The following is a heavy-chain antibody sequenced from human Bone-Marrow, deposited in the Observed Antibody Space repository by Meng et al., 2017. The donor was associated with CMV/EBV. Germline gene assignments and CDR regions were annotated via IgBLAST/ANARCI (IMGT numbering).Heavy chain of an antibody. V-gene: IGHV1-2*02. Sequence: ASVKVSCKASGYTFTGYYIHWVRQAPGQSLEWMGWINPNSGGTYYAQKFQGRVTMTRDTSISTAYMELSRLRFDDTAVYYCARYCSSTSCHAIFDYWGQGTLVTVSS. D-gene: IGHD2-2*01. CDR1: GYTFTGYY. CDR3: ARYCSSTSCHAIFDY. J-gene: IGHJ4*02. CDR2: INPNSGGT.